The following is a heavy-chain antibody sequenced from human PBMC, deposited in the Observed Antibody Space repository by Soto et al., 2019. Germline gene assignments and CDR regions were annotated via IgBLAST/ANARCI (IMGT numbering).Heavy chain of an antibody. V-gene: IGHV3-48*03. D-gene: IGHD6-6*01. CDR3: ASSPPAARIAFDI. CDR1: GFTFSSYE. CDR2: ISSSGSTI. Sequence: LRLSCAASGFTFSSYEMNWVRQAPGKGLEWVSYISSSGSTIYYADSVKGRFTISRDNAKNSLYLQMNSLRAEDTAVYYCASSPPAARIAFDIWGQGTMVTVSS. J-gene: IGHJ3*02.